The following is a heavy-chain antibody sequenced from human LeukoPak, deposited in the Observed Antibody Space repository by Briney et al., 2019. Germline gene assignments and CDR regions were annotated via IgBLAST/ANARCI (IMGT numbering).Heavy chain of an antibody. CDR3: ARDYDSSGYFFDY. D-gene: IGHD3-22*01. CDR2: IYYSGST. V-gene: IGHV4-31*03. Sequence: PSQTLSLTCTVSGGSISSGGYYWSWIRQHPGKGLEWIGYIYYSGSTYYNPSLKSRVTISVDTSKNQSSLKLSSVTAADTAVYYCARDYDSSGYFFDYWGQGTLVTVSS. J-gene: IGHJ4*02. CDR1: GGSISSGGYY.